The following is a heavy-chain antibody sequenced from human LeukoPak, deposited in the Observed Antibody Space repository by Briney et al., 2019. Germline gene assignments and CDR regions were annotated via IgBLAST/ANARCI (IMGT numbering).Heavy chain of an antibody. Sequence: PGGSLRLSCAASGFTFDDYAMHWVRQAPGKGLEWVALISWEGHTTYYADSVRGRFTISRDNSKNSLYLQMNSLRTEDTAFYYCTRDTDYGSATNYFDSWGQGTPVSVSS. J-gene: IGHJ4*02. CDR1: GFTFDDYA. CDR3: TRDTDYGSATNYFDS. D-gene: IGHD3-10*01. CDR2: ISWEGHTT. V-gene: IGHV3-43*01.